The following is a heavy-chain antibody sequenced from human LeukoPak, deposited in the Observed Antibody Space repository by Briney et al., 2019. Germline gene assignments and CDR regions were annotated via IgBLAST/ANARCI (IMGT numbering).Heavy chain of an antibody. D-gene: IGHD2-2*01. CDR2: INSNSGGT. CDR1: GYTFTGYY. V-gene: IGHV1-2*02. J-gene: IGHJ3*02. Sequence: ASVKVSCKASGYTFTGYYIHWVRQAPGQGLEWMGWINSNSGGTHYAQKFQGRVTMTRDTSISTAYMELSRLRSDDTAVFYCARAGFPIVVVPGAGGFDIWGQGTMVTVSS. CDR3: ARAGFPIVVVPGAGGFDI.